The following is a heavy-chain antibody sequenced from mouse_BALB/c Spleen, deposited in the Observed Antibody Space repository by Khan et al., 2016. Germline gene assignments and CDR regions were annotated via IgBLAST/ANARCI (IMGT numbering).Heavy chain of an antibody. CDR3: AREGLRRGCAY. D-gene: IGHD2-4*01. J-gene: IGHJ3*01. CDR2: ISDGGSYT. V-gene: IGHV5-4*02. CDR1: GFTFSDYY. Sequence: EVELVESGGGLVKPGGSLKLSCAASGFTFSDYYMYWVRQTPEKRLEWVATISDGGSYTYYPDSVKGRFTISRDNAKNNLYLQMSSLKSDDTAMYYCAREGLRRGCAYWGQGTLVTVSA.